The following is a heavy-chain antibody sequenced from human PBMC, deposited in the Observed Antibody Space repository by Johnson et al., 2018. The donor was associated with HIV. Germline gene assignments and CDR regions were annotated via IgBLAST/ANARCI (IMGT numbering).Heavy chain of an antibody. D-gene: IGHD4-17*01. V-gene: IGHV3-30*03. CDR1: GFTFSRSW. J-gene: IGHJ3*02. Sequence: VQLVESGGGLVQPGGSLTLSCAASGFTFSRSWMHWIRQAPVKGLVWVAVISHDGSNKYYGDSVKGLFTISRETSNNTLSLQMKSLRVEDTAVYYCARYGALTTRGAFDIWGQGTMVTVSS. CDR3: ARYGALTTRGAFDI. CDR2: ISHDGSNK.